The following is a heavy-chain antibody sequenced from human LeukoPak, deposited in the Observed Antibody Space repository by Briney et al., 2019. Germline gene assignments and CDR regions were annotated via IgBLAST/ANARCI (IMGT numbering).Heavy chain of an antibody. Sequence: PSETLSLTCTVSGGSISSYYWSWIRQPPGKGLEWIGYIYYSGSTNYNPSLKSRVTISVDTSKNQFSLKLSSVTAADTAVYYCAKRSGSHFSGWFDPWGQGTLVTVSS. CDR3: AKRSGSHFSGWFDP. D-gene: IGHD1-26*01. CDR2: IYYSGST. J-gene: IGHJ5*02. V-gene: IGHV4-59*01. CDR1: GGSISSYY.